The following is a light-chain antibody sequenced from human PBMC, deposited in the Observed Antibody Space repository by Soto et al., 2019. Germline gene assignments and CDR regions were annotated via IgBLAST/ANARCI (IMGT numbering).Light chain of an antibody. Sequence: QSALTQPASVSGSPGQSITISCTGTSGDVGGYNYVSWYQQHPGKVPKLIIYDVNIRPSGVSDRFSGSKSGNTASLTISGLQPDDEADYYCSSYTTGSAPYVFGTGTKLTVL. J-gene: IGLJ1*01. CDR3: SSYTTGSAPYV. CDR1: SGDVGGYNY. CDR2: DVN. V-gene: IGLV2-14*03.